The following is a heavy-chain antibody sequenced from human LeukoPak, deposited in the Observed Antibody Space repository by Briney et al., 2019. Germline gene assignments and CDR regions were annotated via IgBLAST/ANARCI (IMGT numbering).Heavy chain of an antibody. CDR1: RFNFRNYG. Sequence: GGSLRLSCVASRFNFRNYGMHWVRQAPGKGLESVAVISYDGNNKYYADSVKGRFTVSRDKNTLYLQLNSLRPEDTAVYYCAKDRGGPGAYYFDYWGQGTLVTVSS. CDR3: AKDRGGPGAYYFDY. CDR2: ISYDGNNK. J-gene: IGHJ4*02. D-gene: IGHD2-15*01. V-gene: IGHV3-30*18.